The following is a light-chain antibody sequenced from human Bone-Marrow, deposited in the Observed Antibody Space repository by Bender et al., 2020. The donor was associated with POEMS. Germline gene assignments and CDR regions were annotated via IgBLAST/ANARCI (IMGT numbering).Light chain of an antibody. J-gene: IGLJ3*02. Sequence: QSALTQPASLSASPGQSITISCTGTSSDVGNYNLVSWYQQHPGKAPKLIIYEVTKRPSGISNRFSASKSGHTASLTISGLQPEDEADYYCCSKGDSDTMVFGGGTKLTVL. CDR2: EVT. CDR1: SSDVGNYNL. CDR3: CSKGDSDTMV. V-gene: IGLV2-23*02.